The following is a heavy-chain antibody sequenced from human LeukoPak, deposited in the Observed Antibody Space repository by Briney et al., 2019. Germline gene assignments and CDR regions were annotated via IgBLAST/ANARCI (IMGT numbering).Heavy chain of an antibody. CDR2: INHSGST. Sequence: SETLSLTCAVYGGSFSGYYWSWIRQPPGKGLEWIGEINHSGSTNYNPSLKSRVTISVDTSKNQFSLKLSSVTAADTAVYYCARANSGDYGPSYYYYGMDVWGQGTTVTVSS. D-gene: IGHD4-17*01. J-gene: IGHJ6*02. CDR3: ARANSGDYGPSYYYYGMDV. CDR1: GGSFSGYY. V-gene: IGHV4-34*01.